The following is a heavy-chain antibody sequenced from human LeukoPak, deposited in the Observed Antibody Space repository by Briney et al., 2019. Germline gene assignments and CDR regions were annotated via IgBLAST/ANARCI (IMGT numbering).Heavy chain of an antibody. Sequence: GESLKISCKGSGYSFTSYWIGWVRQMPGKGLEWMGIIYPGDSDTRYSPSFQGQVTISADKSISTAYLQWSSLKASDTAMYYCAREPVSRGSGYAFDYWGQGTLVTVSS. D-gene: IGHD3-22*01. V-gene: IGHV5-51*01. J-gene: IGHJ4*02. CDR1: GYSFTSYW. CDR2: IYPGDSDT. CDR3: AREPVSRGSGYAFDY.